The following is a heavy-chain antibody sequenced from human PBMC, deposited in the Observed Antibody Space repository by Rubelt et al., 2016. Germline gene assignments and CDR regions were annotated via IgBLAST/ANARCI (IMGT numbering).Heavy chain of an antibody. D-gene: IGHD6-6*01. J-gene: IGHJ4*02. CDR1: GGTFSSYA. CDR3: ARTIAARRYFDY. CDR2: IIPILGIA. Sequence: QVQLVQSGAEVKKPGSSVKVSCKASGGTFSSYAISWVRQAPGQGLKWMGRIIPILGIANYAQKFQGRVTITADESTSTAYMELSRLRSDDTAVYYCARTIAARRYFDYWGQGTLVTVSS. V-gene: IGHV1-69*04.